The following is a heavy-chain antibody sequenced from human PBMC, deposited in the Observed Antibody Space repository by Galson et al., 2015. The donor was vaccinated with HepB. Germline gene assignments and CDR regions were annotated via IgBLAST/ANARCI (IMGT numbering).Heavy chain of an antibody. CDR2: IDPSDSYT. J-gene: IGHJ5*02. D-gene: IGHD4-17*01. V-gene: IGHV5-10-1*01. Sequence: QSGAEVKKPGESLRISCKGSGYSFTSYWISWVRQMPGKGLEWMGRIDPSDSYTNYSPSFQGHVTISADKSISTAYLQWSSLKASDTAMYYCARQKAPAYGDFAPNWFDPWGQGTLVTVSS. CDR3: ARQKAPAYGDFAPNWFDP. CDR1: GYSFTSYW.